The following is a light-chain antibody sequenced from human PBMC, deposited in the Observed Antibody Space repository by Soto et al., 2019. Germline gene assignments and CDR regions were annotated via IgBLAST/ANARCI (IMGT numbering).Light chain of an antibody. Sequence: QSVVTQEPSLTVSPGGTVTLTCASSTGAVTSGNYPSWFQQKPGQPPRTLIYTTNNKHSWTPARFSGSLLGGKAALTLSGVQPEDEAEYYCLIYYGDPHLVFGGGTKVTVL. CDR1: TGAVTSGNY. CDR3: LIYYGDPHLV. J-gene: IGLJ3*02. CDR2: TTN. V-gene: IGLV7-43*01.